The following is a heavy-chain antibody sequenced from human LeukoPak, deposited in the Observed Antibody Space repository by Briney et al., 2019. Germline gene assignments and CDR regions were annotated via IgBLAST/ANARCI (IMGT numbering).Heavy chain of an antibody. J-gene: IGHJ5*02. CDR1: HDSISNYY. V-gene: IGHV4-59*01. Sequence: SETLSLTCSVSHDSISNYYWSWIRQPPGKGLEWIGYVYVSGSTDYNPSLKSRVTISVDTSKNQFSLKLSSVTAADTAVYYCARDRGYDPGYNWFDPWGQGTLVTVSS. D-gene: IGHD5-12*01. CDR3: ARDRGYDPGYNWFDP. CDR2: VYVSGST.